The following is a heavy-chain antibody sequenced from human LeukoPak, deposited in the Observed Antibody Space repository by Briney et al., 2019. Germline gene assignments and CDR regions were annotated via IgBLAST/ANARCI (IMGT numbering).Heavy chain of an antibody. CDR1: GFTFSSYS. D-gene: IGHD3-10*01. CDR3: AKNYESGRGVPYGMDV. V-gene: IGHV3-48*02. J-gene: IGHJ6*02. CDR2: ISSTSSTI. Sequence: GGSLRLSCGASGFTFSSYSMNWVRQAPGKGLEWVTYISSTSSTIHYADSVKGRFTISRDNAKNSLYLQMNSLRDEDTAVYYCAKNYESGRGVPYGMDVWGQGTTVTVSS.